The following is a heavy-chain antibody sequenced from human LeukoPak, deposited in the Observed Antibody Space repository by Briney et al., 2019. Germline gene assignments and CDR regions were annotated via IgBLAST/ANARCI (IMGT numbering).Heavy chain of an antibody. J-gene: IGHJ4*02. CDR3: ARDTRYYYDSSGYPVIDY. CDR1: GYSISSANY. Sequence: PSETLSLTCAVSGYSISSANYWSWIRQPAGKGLEWIGRIYTSGSTNYNPSLKSRVTMSVDTSKNQFSLKLSSVTAADTAVYYCARDTRYYYDSSGYPVIDYWGQGTLVTVSS. D-gene: IGHD3-22*01. CDR2: IYTSGST. V-gene: IGHV4-4*07.